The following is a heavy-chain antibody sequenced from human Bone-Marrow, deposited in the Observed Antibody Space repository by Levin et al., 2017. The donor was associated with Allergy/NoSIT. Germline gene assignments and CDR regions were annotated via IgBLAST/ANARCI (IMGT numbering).Heavy chain of an antibody. CDR3: VRPRRMALRYDAFDI. D-gene: IGHD3-16*02. CDR2: IYPGDSDT. J-gene: IGHJ3*02. Sequence: GESLKISCKGSGYSFPSYWIGWVRQMPEKGLEWMGIIYPGDSDTRYSPSFQGQVTISVDKSISTAYLQWSSLKASDTAIYYCVRPRRMALRYDAFDIWGQGTMVTVSS. CDR1: GYSFPSYW. V-gene: IGHV5-51*01.